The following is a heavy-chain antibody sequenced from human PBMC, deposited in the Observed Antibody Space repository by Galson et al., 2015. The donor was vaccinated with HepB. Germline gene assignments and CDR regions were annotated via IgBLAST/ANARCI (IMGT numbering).Heavy chain of an antibody. Sequence: SETLSLTCTVSGGSISSSSYYWGWIRQPPGKGLEWIGSIYYSGSTYYNPSLKSRVTISVDTSKNQFSLKLSSVTAADTAVYYCHFRRNVGTIINYYYGMDVWGQGTTVTVSS. CDR2: IYYSGST. CDR1: GGSISSSSYY. V-gene: IGHV4-39*07. CDR3: HFRRNVGTIINYYYGMDV. D-gene: IGHD1-1*01. J-gene: IGHJ6*02.